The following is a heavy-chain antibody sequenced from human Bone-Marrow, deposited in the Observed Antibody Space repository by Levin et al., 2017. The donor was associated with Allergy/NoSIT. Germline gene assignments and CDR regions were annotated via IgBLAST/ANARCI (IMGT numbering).Heavy chain of an antibody. D-gene: IGHD3-9*01. Sequence: RASETLSLTCTVSGASISGRFWTWIRQTPGRGLEWIGYIHSSGSTKYNPSLKSRVTVDRSQNQFSLTLSSVTSADTAIYYCARLGTSFDIMTGDPQLVFDVWGQGALVTVSS. CDR2: IHSSGST. J-gene: IGHJ4*02. CDR1: GASISGRF. CDR3: ARLGTSFDIMTGDPQLVFDV. V-gene: IGHV4-59*11.